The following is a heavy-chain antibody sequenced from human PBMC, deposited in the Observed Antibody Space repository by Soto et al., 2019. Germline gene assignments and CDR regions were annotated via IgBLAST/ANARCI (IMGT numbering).Heavy chain of an antibody. D-gene: IGHD3-16*02. CDR2: ISQEGNTK. CDR3: ARGFFFVSVSYLLDH. CDR1: GFIFSTNA. J-gene: IGHJ4*02. Sequence: QVHLVESGGGVVQPGRSLSLSCAASGFIFSTNAMHWVRQAPGKGLEWVAVISQEGNTKFYADSVKGRFTISRDNSEYTLNLQMHSLRAEDTAVYYCARGFFFVSVSYLLDHWGQGILCNVAS. V-gene: IGHV3-30*04.